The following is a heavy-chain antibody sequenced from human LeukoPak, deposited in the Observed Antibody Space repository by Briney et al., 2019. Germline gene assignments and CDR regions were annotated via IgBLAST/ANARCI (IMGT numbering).Heavy chain of an antibody. V-gene: IGHV3-23*01. CDR3: AKDMYGSGSRTKYGMDV. CDR2: ISGRGGTT. D-gene: IGHD3-10*01. Sequence: GGSLRLSCAASGFTFSSYAMSWVRQAPGKGLEWVSTISGRGGTTYYADSVKGRFTISRDNSKNTLYLQMNSLKAEDMRAEDTAVYYCAKDMYGSGSRTKYGMDVWGQGTTVTVSS. J-gene: IGHJ6*02. CDR1: GFTFSSYA.